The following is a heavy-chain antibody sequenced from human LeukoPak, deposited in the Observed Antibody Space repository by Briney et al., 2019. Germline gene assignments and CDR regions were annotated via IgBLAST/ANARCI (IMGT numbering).Heavy chain of an antibody. CDR2: ISSSSSTI. CDR3: ARAFGLTDY. D-gene: IGHD3/OR15-3a*01. CDR1: GFTFSSHS. V-gene: IGHV3-48*01. J-gene: IGHJ4*02. Sequence: PGGSLRLSCAASGFTFSSHSMNWVRQAPGKGLEWVSYISSSSSTIYYADSVKGRFTISRDNSRNTLYLQMNSLRAEDTAAYYCARAFGLTDYWGQGTLVTVSS.